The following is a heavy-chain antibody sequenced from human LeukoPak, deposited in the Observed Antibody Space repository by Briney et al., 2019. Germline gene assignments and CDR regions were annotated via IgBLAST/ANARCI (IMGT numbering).Heavy chain of an antibody. D-gene: IGHD1-14*01. Sequence: PGGSLRLSCAASGFTFDDYAMHWVRQAPGKGLEWVSGISWNSGSIGYADSVKGRFTISRDNSKNMLYLQMNSLRAEDTAVYYCAKEPGPWGQGTLVTVSS. CDR1: GFTFDDYA. J-gene: IGHJ5*02. CDR3: AKEPGP. CDR2: ISWNSGSI. V-gene: IGHV3-9*01.